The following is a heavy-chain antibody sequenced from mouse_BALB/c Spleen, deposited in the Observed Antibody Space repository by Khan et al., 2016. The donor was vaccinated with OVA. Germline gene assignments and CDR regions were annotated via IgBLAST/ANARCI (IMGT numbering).Heavy chain of an antibody. CDR3: ARTHER. Sequence: VELVESGAELARPGASVKMSCKASGYTFTSYTMHWVKQRPGQGLEWIGYINPSSGYTKYNQKFKDKATLTADKSSSTVYMQLSSLTSEDSAVYYCARTHERWGQGTTLTVSS. CDR2: INPSSGYT. J-gene: IGHJ2*01. CDR1: GYTFTSYT. V-gene: IGHV1-4*01.